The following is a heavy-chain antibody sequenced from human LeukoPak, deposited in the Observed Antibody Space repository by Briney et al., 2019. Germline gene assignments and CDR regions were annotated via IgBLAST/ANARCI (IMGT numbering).Heavy chain of an antibody. V-gene: IGHV3-21*01. CDR1: GFTFSSYS. Sequence: GGSLRLSCAASGFTFSSYSMNWVRQAPGKGLEWVSSISSSSSYIYYADSVKGRFTISRDNAKNSLYLQMNSLRAEDTAVYYCARCHGDYVCEGDYRGQGTLVTVSS. CDR2: ISSSSSYI. D-gene: IGHD4-17*01. CDR3: ARCHGDYVCEGDY. J-gene: IGHJ4*02.